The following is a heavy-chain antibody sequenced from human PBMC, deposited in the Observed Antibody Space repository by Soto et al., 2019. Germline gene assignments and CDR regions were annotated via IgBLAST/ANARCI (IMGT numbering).Heavy chain of an antibody. D-gene: IGHD6-6*01. V-gene: IGHV4-34*01. Sequence: QMHLQQWGAGLVKPSETLSLTCAVYGGSFSGYYWSWIRQSPGKGLEWIGEINHSGNTNYSPSLKSRVTISVDTSKNQFSLNLSSVTAADTAVYYCARGGEYSTSFDYWGQGTLVTVSS. CDR3: ARGGEYSTSFDY. CDR1: GGSFSGYY. CDR2: INHSGNT. J-gene: IGHJ4*02.